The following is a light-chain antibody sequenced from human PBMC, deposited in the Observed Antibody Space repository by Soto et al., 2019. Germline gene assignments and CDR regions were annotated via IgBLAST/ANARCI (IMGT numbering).Light chain of an antibody. J-gene: IGKJ1*01. Sequence: EIVLTQSPATLSLSPGQRATLSCRASQSVSTYLAWYQQKPGQAPRLLIYDASTRSTGIPARFSGSGSGTDFTHHHSSLEPEDFAVYYCQQRSNWPPTWTFGQGTKVEIK. CDR3: QQRSNWPPTWT. V-gene: IGKV3-11*01. CDR2: DAS. CDR1: QSVSTY.